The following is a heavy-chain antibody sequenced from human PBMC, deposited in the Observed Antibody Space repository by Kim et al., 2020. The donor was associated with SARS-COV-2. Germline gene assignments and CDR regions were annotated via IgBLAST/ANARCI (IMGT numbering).Heavy chain of an antibody. CDR1: GFTFSTYA. CDR3: AKATCGGGNCYRLHY. J-gene: IGHJ4*02. D-gene: IGHD2-15*01. V-gene: IGHV3-23*01. Sequence: GGSLRLSCAVSGFTFSTYAMSWVRQAPGKGLEWVSAISGSGGETYNADSVNGRFTISRDNSENTLYLQMNSLRVEDTAVYYCAKATCGGGNCYRLHYWGQGTLVTVSS. CDR2: ISGSGGET.